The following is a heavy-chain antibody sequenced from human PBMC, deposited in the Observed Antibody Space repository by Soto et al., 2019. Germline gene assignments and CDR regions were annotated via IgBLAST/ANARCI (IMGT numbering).Heavy chain of an antibody. V-gene: IGHV4-59*08. J-gene: IGHJ6*02. D-gene: IGHD3-10*01. Sequence: QVQLQESGPGLVKPSETLSLTCTVSGGSITNYYCSWFRQPPGKGLEWIGYINYDGYSAYNLSLKRRVTLSMDASKTQSSLMLASVTATDTAVYYCASHGFGPLHGRVDVWGPGTTVIVSS. CDR3: ASHGFGPLHGRVDV. CDR1: GGSITNYY. CDR2: INYDGYS.